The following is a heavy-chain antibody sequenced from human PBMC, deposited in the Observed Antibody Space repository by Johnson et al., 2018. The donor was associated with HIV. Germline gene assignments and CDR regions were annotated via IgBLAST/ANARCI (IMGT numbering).Heavy chain of an antibody. CDR1: GHTFSSYG. Sequence: QVQLVESGGGVVQPGRSLRLSCAASGHTFSSYGMHWVRQAPGKGLEWVAVISYDGSNKYYADSVKGRFTISRDNYRNTLYLHMSKLRVEETAVYYCAKGEAQEGWIQLWSYAFDFWGRGTMVTVSS. J-gene: IGHJ3*01. V-gene: IGHV3-30*18. D-gene: IGHD5-18*01. CDR3: AKGEAQEGWIQLWSYAFDF. CDR2: ISYDGSNK.